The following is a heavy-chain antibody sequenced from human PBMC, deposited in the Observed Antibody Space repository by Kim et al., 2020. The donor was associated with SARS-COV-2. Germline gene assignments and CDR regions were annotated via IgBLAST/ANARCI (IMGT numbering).Heavy chain of an antibody. V-gene: IGHV3-23*01. J-gene: IGHJ5*02. CDR2: ISNSGDRT. CDR1: GFTFSGYA. D-gene: IGHD3-22*01. Sequence: GGSLRLSCAASGFTFSGYAMSWVRQAPGKGLEWVSGISNSGDRTYFADSVKGRFTISRDNSNNALYLQMNSLRAEDTAVYYCAKDPFGYSESSGRNWFDPWGQGTLVTVSS. CDR3: AKDPFGYSESSGRNWFDP.